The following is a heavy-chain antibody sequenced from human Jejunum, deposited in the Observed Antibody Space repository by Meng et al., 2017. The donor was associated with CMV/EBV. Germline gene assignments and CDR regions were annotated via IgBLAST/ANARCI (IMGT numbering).Heavy chain of an antibody. D-gene: IGHD3-16*01. CDR2: IYYSGST. J-gene: IGHJ4*02. CDR1: GGSISSSY. V-gene: IGHV4-59*01. Sequence: CPVSGGSISSSYWNWIRQPPGKGLEWMGYIYYSGSTKYNPSLKSRVTISVDTSKNQISLKLSFVTAADTAVYYCARDGGGTGADYWGQGTRVTVSS. CDR3: ARDGGGTGADY.